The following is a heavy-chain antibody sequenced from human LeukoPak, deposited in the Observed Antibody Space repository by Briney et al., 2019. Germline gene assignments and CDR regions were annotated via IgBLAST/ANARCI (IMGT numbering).Heavy chain of an antibody. CDR2: IKHDGSEK. CDR3: ATPLDYYDRSDSHQGGD. D-gene: IGHD3-22*01. CDR1: GFTFSSYG. J-gene: IGHJ4*02. Sequence: GGSLRLSCAASGFTFSSYGMHWVRQAPGKGLEWVANIKHDGSEKNYVDSVKGRFTISRDNAKNSLYLQMNSLRAEDTAVYYCATPLDYYDRSDSHQGGDWGQGTLVTVSS. V-gene: IGHV3-7*03.